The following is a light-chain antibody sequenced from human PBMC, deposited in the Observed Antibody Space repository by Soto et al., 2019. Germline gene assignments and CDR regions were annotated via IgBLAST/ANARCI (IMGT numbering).Light chain of an antibody. CDR1: SSDVGGYNY. Sequence: QSALTQPRSVSGSPGQSVTISCTGTSSDVGGYNYVSWYQQYAGKTPKLLIYDVSKRPSGVPDRFSVSKSGNTASLSISGLQAEDEADYYCCSYAGTYTEVFGGGTKLTVL. V-gene: IGLV2-11*01. J-gene: IGLJ2*01. CDR3: CSYAGTYTEV. CDR2: DVS.